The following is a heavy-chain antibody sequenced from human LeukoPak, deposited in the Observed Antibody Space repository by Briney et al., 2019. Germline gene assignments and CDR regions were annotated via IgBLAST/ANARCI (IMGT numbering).Heavy chain of an antibody. CDR1: GFTFSSYS. CDR3: ARSLEDIVVVPAAYNWFDP. CDR2: ISSSSSTI. V-gene: IGHV3-48*02. Sequence: GGSLRLSCAASGFTFSSYSMIWVRQAPGKGLEWVSYISSSSSTIYSADSVKGRFTISRDNAKNSLYLQMNSLRDEDTAVYYCARSLEDIVVVPAAYNWFDPWGQGTLVTVSS. J-gene: IGHJ5*02. D-gene: IGHD2-2*01.